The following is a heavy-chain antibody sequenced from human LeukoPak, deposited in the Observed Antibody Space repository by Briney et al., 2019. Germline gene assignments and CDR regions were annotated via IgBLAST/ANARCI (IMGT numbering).Heavy chain of an antibody. CDR1: GFTFSSYA. J-gene: IGHJ5*02. CDR2: ISGGGGST. Sequence: PGGSLRLSCAASGFTFSSYAMSWVRQAPGKGLEWVSAISGGGGSTYYADSVKGRFTISRDNSKNTLYLQMNSLRAEDTAVYYCAKDPPRMVRGHPSQSPPSNWFDPWGQGTLVTVSS. CDR3: AKDPPRMVRGHPSQSPPSNWFDP. V-gene: IGHV3-23*01. D-gene: IGHD3-10*01.